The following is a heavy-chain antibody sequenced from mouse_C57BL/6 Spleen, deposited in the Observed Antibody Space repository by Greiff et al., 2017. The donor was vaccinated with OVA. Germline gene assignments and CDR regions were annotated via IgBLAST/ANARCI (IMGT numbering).Heavy chain of an antibody. J-gene: IGHJ3*01. CDR1: GFSLSTSGMG. CDR2: IYWDDDK. V-gene: IGHV8-12*01. CDR3: ARKGADYDGEAWFAY. D-gene: IGHD2-4*01. Sequence: QVTLKESGPGILQSSQTLSLTCSFSGFSLSTSGMGVSWIRQPSGKGLEWLAHIYWDDDKRYNPSLKRRLTISKDTSRNQVFLKITSVDTADTATYYCARKGADYDGEAWFAYWGQGTLVTVSA.